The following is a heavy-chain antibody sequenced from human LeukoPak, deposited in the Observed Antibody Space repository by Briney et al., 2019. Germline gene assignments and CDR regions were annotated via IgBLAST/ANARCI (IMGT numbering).Heavy chain of an antibody. J-gene: IGHJ3*02. D-gene: IGHD6-13*01. CDR2: IYYSGST. CDR1: GGSISSGGYY. Sequence: SETLSLTCTVSGGSISSGGYYWSWIRQHPGKGLEWIGYIYYSGSTYYNPSLKSRGTISVDTSKNQFSLKLSSVTAADTAVYYCARVQLDAFDIWGQGTMVTVSS. CDR3: ARVQLDAFDI. V-gene: IGHV4-31*03.